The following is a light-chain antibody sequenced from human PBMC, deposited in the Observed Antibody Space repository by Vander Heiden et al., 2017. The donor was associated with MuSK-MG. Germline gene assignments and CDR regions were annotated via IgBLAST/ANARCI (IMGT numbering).Light chain of an antibody. V-gene: IGKV1-39*01. J-gene: IGKJ4*01. CDR2: AAS. Sequence: DIQMTQSPSSLSASVGDRVTITCRASQSISRYFNWYQQKPGKAPKLLIYAASSLQSGVPSRFSGSGSGTDFTLTISSLQPEDCATYYCQQSYSTPHTFGGGTKVETK. CDR1: QSISRY. CDR3: QQSYSTPHT.